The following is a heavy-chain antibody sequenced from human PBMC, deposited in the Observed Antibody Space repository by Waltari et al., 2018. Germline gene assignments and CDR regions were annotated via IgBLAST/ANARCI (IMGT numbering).Heavy chain of an antibody. J-gene: IGHJ4*02. V-gene: IGHV3-30-3*01. CDR1: GFTFNNLA. D-gene: IGHD2-15*01. CDR2: ISFDGAKI. CDR3: ARGGNVVVILAATLDY. Sequence: QVQLVESGGGVVQPGRSLRLSCAASGFTFNNLAMHWVRQAPGKGLEWVALISFDGAKIYYTDSVRGRFTISRDNSKNTLYLQMESLKPEDTGVYYCARGGNVVVILAATLDYWGQGALVTVSS.